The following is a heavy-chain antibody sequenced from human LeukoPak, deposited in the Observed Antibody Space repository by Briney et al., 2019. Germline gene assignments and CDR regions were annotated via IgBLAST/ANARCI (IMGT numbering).Heavy chain of an antibody. CDR1: GFTFSGSA. Sequence: GGSLRLSCAASGFTFSGSAMHWVRQASGRGLEWVGRIRSKANSYATAYAASVKGRFTISRDDSKNTAYLQMNSLKTEDTAVYYCTRRVEAPAQVVPGVVALDDYWGQGTLVTVSS. CDR3: TRRVEAPAQVVPGVVALDDY. CDR2: IRSKANSYAT. J-gene: IGHJ4*02. V-gene: IGHV3-73*01. D-gene: IGHD2-2*01.